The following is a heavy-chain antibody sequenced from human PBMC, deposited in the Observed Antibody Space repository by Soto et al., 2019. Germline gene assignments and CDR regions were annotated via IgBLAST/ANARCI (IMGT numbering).Heavy chain of an antibody. V-gene: IGHV3-48*01. Sequence: EVKLVESGGKLVQPGGSLRLSCAASGFTFSGHGMNWVRQAPGKGLEWVSCISNAASSIYYADTVKGRFTVSRDNAKGSLYLQMASLRAEDTAVYYCARGDWSSGYWGQGTLVTVSS. J-gene: IGHJ4*02. CDR3: ARGDWSSGY. CDR1: GFTFSGHG. D-gene: IGHD1-1*01. CDR2: ISNAASSI.